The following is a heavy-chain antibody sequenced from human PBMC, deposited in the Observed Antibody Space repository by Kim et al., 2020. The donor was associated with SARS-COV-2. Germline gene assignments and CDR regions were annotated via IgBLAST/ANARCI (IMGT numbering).Heavy chain of an antibody. CDR3: AKEGGYSGYDSYFDY. CDR2: IWYDGSNK. Sequence: GGSLKLSCAASGFTFSSYGMHWVRQAPGKGLEWVAVIWYDGSNKYYADSVKGRFTISRDNSKNTLYLQMNSLRAEDTAVYYCAKEGGYSGYDSYFDYWGQGTLVTVSS. J-gene: IGHJ4*02. CDR1: GFTFSSYG. V-gene: IGHV3-33*06. D-gene: IGHD5-12*01.